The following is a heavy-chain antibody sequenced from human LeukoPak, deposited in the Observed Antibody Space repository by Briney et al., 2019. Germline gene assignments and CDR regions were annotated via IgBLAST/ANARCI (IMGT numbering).Heavy chain of an antibody. CDR3: ARWAGHCSSTSCYERPFDY. J-gene: IGHJ4*02. V-gene: IGHV1-69*13. CDR1: GGTDSNYA. Sequence: GASVKVSCKASGGTDSNYAVTWLRQAPGQGLEWMGGIIPIFSATNYAQKFQGRLTISADDSTSTAYMELSSLRSEDTAVYYCARWAGHCSSTSCYERPFDYWDQGTLVTVSS. CDR2: IIPIFSAT. D-gene: IGHD2-2*01.